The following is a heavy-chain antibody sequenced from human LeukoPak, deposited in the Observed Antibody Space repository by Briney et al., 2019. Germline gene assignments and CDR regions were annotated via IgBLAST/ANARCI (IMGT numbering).Heavy chain of an antibody. CDR2: ISSSSSTI. J-gene: IGHJ6*03. D-gene: IGHD6-6*01. CDR3: ARPPSIAARLEGYYYYMDV. Sequence: GGSLRLSCAASGFTFSSYSMNWVRQAPGKGLEWVSYISSSSSTIYYADSVKGRFTISRDNAKNSLYLQMNSLRAEDTAVYYCARPPSIAARLEGYYYYMDVWGKGTTVTVSS. V-gene: IGHV3-48*01. CDR1: GFTFSSYS.